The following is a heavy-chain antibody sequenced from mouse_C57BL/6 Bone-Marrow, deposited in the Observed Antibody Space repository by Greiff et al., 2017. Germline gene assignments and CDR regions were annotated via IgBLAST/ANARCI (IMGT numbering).Heavy chain of an antibody. D-gene: IGHD2-1*01. V-gene: IGHV5-17*01. Sequence: EVKLMESGGGLVKPGGSLKLSCAASGFTFSDYGMHWVRQAPEKGLEWVAYISSGSSTIYYADTVKGRFTISRDNAKNTLFLQMTSLRSEDTAMYYCARGGNLGAMDYWGQGTSVTVSS. CDR2: ISSGSSTI. J-gene: IGHJ4*01. CDR3: ARGGNLGAMDY. CDR1: GFTFSDYG.